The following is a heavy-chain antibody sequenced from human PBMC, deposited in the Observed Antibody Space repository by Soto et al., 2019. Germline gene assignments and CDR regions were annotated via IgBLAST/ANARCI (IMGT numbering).Heavy chain of an antibody. D-gene: IGHD6-19*01. V-gene: IGHV4-39*01. Sequence: SETLSLTCTVSGGSISNSSYLWGWIRQPPGKGLQWIGSVSYSGSTYYNPSLKSRVTISVDTSKTQSSLRLSSVTAADTAVYYCSRIAVSGQITGFDYWGQGALVTVSS. CDR3: SRIAVSGQITGFDY. CDR2: VSYSGST. CDR1: GGSISNSSYL. J-gene: IGHJ4*02.